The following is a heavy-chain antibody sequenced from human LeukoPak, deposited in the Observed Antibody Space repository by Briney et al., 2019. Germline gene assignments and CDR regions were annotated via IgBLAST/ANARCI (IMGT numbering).Heavy chain of an antibody. CDR3: ARDRGAAAGTTLGY. D-gene: IGHD6-13*01. CDR1: GFTVSSNY. Sequence: GGSLRLSCAASGFTVSSNYTSWVRQAPGKGLEWVSYISSSGSTIYYADSVKGRFTISRDNAKNSLYLQMNSLRAEDTAVYYCARDRGAAAGTTLGYWGQGTLVTVSS. V-gene: IGHV3-11*04. J-gene: IGHJ4*02. CDR2: ISSSGSTI.